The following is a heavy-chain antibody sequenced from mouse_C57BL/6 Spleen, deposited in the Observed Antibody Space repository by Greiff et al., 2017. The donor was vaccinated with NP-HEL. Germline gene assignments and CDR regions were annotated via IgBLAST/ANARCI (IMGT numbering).Heavy chain of an antibody. CDR3: APTSTVVAPFAY. CDR2: IYPGDGDT. J-gene: IGHJ3*01. CDR1: GYAFSSSW. Sequence: QVHVKQSGPELVKPGASVKISCKASGYAFSSSWMNWVKQRPGKGLEWIGRIYPGDGDTNYNGKFKGKATLTADKSSSTAYMQLSSLTSEDSAVYFCAPTSTVVAPFAYWGQGTLVTVSA. D-gene: IGHD1-1*01. V-gene: IGHV1-82*01.